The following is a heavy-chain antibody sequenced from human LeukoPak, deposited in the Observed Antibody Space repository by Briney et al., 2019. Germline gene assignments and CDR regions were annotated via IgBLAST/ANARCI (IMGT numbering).Heavy chain of an antibody. V-gene: IGHV1-69*04. J-gene: IGHJ5*02. CDR1: GGTFSSYA. CDR3: AREPVIAVADPENWFDP. D-gene: IGHD6-19*01. Sequence: SAKVSCKASGGTFSSYAISWVRQAPGQGLEWMGRIIPILGIANYAQKFQGRITITADKSTSTAYMELSSLRSEDTAVYYCAREPVIAVADPENWFDPWGQGTLVTVSS. CDR2: IIPILGIA.